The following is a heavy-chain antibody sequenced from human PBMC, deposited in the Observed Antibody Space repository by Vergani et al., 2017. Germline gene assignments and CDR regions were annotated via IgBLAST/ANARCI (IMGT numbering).Heavy chain of an antibody. Sequence: EVQLVESGGVVVQPGGSLRLSCAASGFTFADYTMHWVRQAPGKGLEWVSLISCDGGSTYYADSVKGRFTISRDNSKNSLYLRMNSLRTEDTALYYCAKREVYSSSSAARYWGQGTLVTVSS. V-gene: IGHV3-43*01. CDR1: GFTFADYT. D-gene: IGHD6-6*01. J-gene: IGHJ4*02. CDR3: AKREVYSSSSAARY. CDR2: ISCDGGST.